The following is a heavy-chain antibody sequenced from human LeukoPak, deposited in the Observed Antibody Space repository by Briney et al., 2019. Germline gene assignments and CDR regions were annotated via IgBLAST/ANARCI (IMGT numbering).Heavy chain of an antibody. J-gene: IGHJ4*02. CDR2: IRFDATNK. CDR1: GFIFSGSS. Sequence: GGSLRLSCAASGFIFSGSSMHWVRQAPGKGLEWVCFIRFDATNKYYADSVKGRFTISRDNAKNSLYLQMNSLRAEDTAVYYCARLSLPDCSSTSCYTRGDYWGQGTLVTVSS. V-gene: IGHV3-30*02. CDR3: ARLSLPDCSSTSCYTRGDY. D-gene: IGHD2-2*02.